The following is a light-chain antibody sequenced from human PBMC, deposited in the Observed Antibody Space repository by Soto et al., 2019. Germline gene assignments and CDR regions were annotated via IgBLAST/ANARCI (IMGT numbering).Light chain of an antibody. Sequence: QSALTQPASVSGSPGQSITISCTGTSSDVGAYNFVSWYQQHPGKVPKLMIFDVSSRPSGVSDRFSGSKSGNTASLPISGLQAEDEGDYYCSSYTRSSTHVFGSGTKLTVL. CDR3: SSYTRSSTHV. J-gene: IGLJ1*01. CDR2: DVS. CDR1: SSDVGAYNF. V-gene: IGLV2-14*03.